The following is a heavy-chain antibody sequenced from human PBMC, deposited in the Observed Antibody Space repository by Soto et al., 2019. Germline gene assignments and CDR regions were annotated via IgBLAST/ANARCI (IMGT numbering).Heavy chain of an antibody. J-gene: IGHJ6*02. V-gene: IGHV4-34*01. CDR1: GGSFSGYY. Sequence: SETLSLTCAVYGGSFSGYYWSWIRQPPGKGLEWIGEINHSGSTNYNPSLKSRVTISVDTSKNQFSLKLSSVTAADTAVYYCARVAPYSSGWSYYYYGMDVWGQGTTVTVSS. CDR3: ARVAPYSSGWSYYYYGMDV. CDR2: INHSGST. D-gene: IGHD6-19*01.